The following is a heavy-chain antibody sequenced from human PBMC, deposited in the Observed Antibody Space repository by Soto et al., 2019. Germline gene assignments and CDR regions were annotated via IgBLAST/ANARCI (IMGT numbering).Heavy chain of an antibody. V-gene: IGHV4-4*07. CDR3: ARARGTGSSSFEFDY. J-gene: IGHJ4*02. D-gene: IGHD6-13*01. CDR2: IYTSGST. Sequence: PSETLSLTCTVSDGSISSYYWSWIRQPAGKGLEWIGRIYTSGSTNYNPSLKSRVTMSVDTSKNQFSLKLSSVTAADTAVYYCARARGTGSSSFEFDYWGQGTLVTVSS. CDR1: DGSISSYY.